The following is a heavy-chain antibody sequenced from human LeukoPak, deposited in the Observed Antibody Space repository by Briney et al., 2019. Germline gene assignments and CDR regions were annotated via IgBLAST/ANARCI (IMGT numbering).Heavy chain of an antibody. CDR2: INPNSGGT. J-gene: IGHJ5*02. CDR3: ARDTTMITYWFDP. D-gene: IGHD5-18*01. Sequence: GASVKVPCKASGYTFTGYYMHWVRQAPGQGLEWMGWINPNSGGTNYAQKFQGRGTMTRDTSISTAYMELNRLRSDDTGVYYCARDTTMITYWFDPWGQGTLVTVSS. V-gene: IGHV1-2*02. CDR1: GYTFTGYY.